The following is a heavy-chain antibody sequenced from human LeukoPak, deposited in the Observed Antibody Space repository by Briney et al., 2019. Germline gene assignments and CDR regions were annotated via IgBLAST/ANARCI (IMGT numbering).Heavy chain of an antibody. CDR1: GFIVSTNY. D-gene: IGHD3-10*01. CDR3: ARWAMVGVTYGMDV. V-gene: IGHV3-66*01. J-gene: IGHJ6*02. Sequence: GGSVRLSCAASGFIVSTNYMSWVRQAPGKGLEGFSFIYSGGSTYYGDSVKGRFTISRDNSKNTLYLQMNSLRAEDTAVYYCARWAMVGVTYGMDVWGQGTTVTVSS. CDR2: IYSGGST.